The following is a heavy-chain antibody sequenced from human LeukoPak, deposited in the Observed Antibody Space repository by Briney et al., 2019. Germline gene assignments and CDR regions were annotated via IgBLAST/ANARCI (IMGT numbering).Heavy chain of an antibody. V-gene: IGHV4-61*01. Sequence: SETLSLTCTVSGYSISSGYYWSWIRQPPGKGLEWIGYIYYSGSTNYNPSLKSRVTISVDTSKNQFSLKLSSVTAADTAVYYCARGPDIVVVPALNWFDPWGQGTLVTVSS. J-gene: IGHJ5*02. CDR3: ARGPDIVVVPALNWFDP. CDR1: GYSISSGYY. CDR2: IYYSGST. D-gene: IGHD2-2*01.